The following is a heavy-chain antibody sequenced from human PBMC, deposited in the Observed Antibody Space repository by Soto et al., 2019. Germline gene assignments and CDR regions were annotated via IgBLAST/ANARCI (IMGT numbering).Heavy chain of an antibody. Sequence: GGSLRLSCTASGFSFGYYAMGWVRQAPGKGLEWVAFIRGKTYGGTTEYAASVKGRFTISRDDSKHIAYLQMNSLKTEDTAVYYCTRPXDDFWRSTGYYYYGMDFWGPGTTVTVSS. D-gene: IGHD3-3*01. CDR3: TRPXDDFWRSTGYYYYGMDF. CDR1: GFSFGYYA. CDR2: IRGKTYGGTT. V-gene: IGHV3-49*04. J-gene: IGHJ6*02.